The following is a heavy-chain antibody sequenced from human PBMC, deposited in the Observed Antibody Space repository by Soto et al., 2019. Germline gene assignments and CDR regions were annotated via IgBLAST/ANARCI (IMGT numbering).Heavy chain of an antibody. D-gene: IGHD3-10*01. V-gene: IGHV1-18*01. CDR2: ISAYNGNT. CDR1: GYTFTSYG. CDR3: ARGGIPSYYYGSGSSLATFDY. J-gene: IGHJ4*02. Sequence: GASVKVSCKASGYTFTSYGIGWVRQAPGQGLEWMGWISAYNGNTNYAQKLQGRVTMTTDTSTSTAYMELRSLRSDDTAVYYCARGGIPSYYYGSGSSLATFDYWGQGTLVTVSS.